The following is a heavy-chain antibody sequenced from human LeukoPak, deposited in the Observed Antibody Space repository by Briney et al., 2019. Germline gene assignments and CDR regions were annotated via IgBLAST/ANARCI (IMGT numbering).Heavy chain of an antibody. V-gene: IGHV3-74*01. CDR2: INSDGSST. J-gene: IGHJ4*02. Sequence: PGGSLRLSCAASGFTFSSYWMQWVRQAPGKGLVWVSRINSDGSSTSYADSVKGRFTISRDNAKNTLYLQMNSLRAEDTAVYYCARDPEWLLYRYFDYWGQGTLVTVSS. D-gene: IGHD3-3*01. CDR1: GFTFSSYW. CDR3: ARDPEWLLYRYFDY.